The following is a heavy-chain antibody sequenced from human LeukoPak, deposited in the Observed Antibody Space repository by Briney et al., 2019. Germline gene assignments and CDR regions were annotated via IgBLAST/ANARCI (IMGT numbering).Heavy chain of an antibody. CDR1: GFTFSSYG. CDR2: IRYDGSNK. CDR3: AKKCRAMTHNLDY. J-gene: IGHJ4*02. V-gene: IGHV3-30*02. D-gene: IGHD1-14*01. Sequence: GGSLRLSCAASGFTFSSYGMHWVRQAPGKGLEWVAFIRYDGSNKYYADSVKGRFTISRDNSKNTLYLQMNSLRAEDTAVYYCAKKCRAMTHNLDYWGQGTLVTVSS.